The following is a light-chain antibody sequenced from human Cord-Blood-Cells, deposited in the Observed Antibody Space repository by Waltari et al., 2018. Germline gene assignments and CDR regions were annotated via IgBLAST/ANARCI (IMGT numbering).Light chain of an antibody. Sequence: EIVMTQSPATLSVSPGERATLSCRASQSVSSNLAWYQQKPGQAPRLLIYGASTRATGIPARFSGSGSGKEFTLTISSLHSEDFAVYYCQQYNNWPRTFGQGTKVEIK. V-gene: IGKV3-15*01. J-gene: IGKJ1*01. CDR2: GAS. CDR3: QQYNNWPRT. CDR1: QSVSSN.